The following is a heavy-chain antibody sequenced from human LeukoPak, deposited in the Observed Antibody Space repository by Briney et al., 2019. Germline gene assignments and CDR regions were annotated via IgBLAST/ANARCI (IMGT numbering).Heavy chain of an antibody. D-gene: IGHD2-8*02. Sequence: GASVKVSCKASGYTFTNFGVSWVRQAPGQGLEWMGWISAYSGTTDYAHKFQGRVTMTTDRSTTTAYMELKSLRSDDTAVYYCARDAPEHFENTGHNPNWFDPWGQGTQVTVSS. CDR3: ARDAPEHFENTGHNPNWFDP. CDR1: GYTFTNFG. J-gene: IGHJ5*02. CDR2: ISAYSGTT. V-gene: IGHV1-18*04.